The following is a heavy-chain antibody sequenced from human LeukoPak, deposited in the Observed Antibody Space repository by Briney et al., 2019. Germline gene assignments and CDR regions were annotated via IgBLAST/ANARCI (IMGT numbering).Heavy chain of an antibody. J-gene: IGHJ4*02. D-gene: IGHD6-13*01. CDR1: GFTFSSCS. CDR2: ISSSSTTR. V-gene: IGHV3-48*02. CDR3: ARDPHIAAAATIFAY. Sequence: AGGSLRLSCVLSGFTFSSCSMNWVRQAPGEGGEGVAYISSSSTTRYYAASVKGRFTISRDNAKNSLYLQMNSLRDEDSAVYYCARDPHIAAAATIFAYWGQGTLVTVSS.